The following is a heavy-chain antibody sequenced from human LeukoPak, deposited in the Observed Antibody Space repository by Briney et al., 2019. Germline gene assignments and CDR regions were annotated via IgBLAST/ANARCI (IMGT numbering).Heavy chain of an antibody. V-gene: IGHV3-9*01. CDR2: ISWNSGSI. CDR1: GFTFDDYA. Sequence: GGSLRLSCAASGFTFDDYAMHWVRQAPGKGLEWVSGISWNSGSIGYADSVKGRFTISRDNSKNTLYLQMNSLRAEDTAVYYCAKVGHVLRFLEWFDVWGQGTTVTVSS. J-gene: IGHJ6*02. D-gene: IGHD3-3*01. CDR3: AKVGHVLRFLEWFDV.